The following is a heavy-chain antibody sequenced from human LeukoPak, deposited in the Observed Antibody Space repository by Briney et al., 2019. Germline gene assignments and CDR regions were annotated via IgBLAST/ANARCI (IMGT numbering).Heavy chain of an antibody. CDR2: IYTTDIT. J-gene: IGHJ5*02. CDR1: GLSVSDNY. D-gene: IGHD2-2*01. V-gene: IGHV3-53*01. Sequence: GGSLRLSCAASGLSVSDNYMSWVRQAPGKGLEWVSLIYTTDITYYADSVKGRFTISRDNSKNTVSLQMNSLRADDTAVYYCARAEYGNWFDPWGQGTLVTVSS. CDR3: ARAEYGNWFDP.